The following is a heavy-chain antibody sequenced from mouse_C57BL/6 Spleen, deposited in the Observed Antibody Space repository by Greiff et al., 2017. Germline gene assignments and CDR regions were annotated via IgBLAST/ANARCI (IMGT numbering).Heavy chain of an antibody. D-gene: IGHD4-1*01. V-gene: IGHV3-6*01. CDR1: GYSITSGYY. J-gene: IGHJ2*01. Sequence: EVQLQESGPGLVKPSQSLSLTCSVTGYSITSGYYWNWIRQFPRNKLEWMGYISYDGSNNYNPSLKNRISITRDTSKNQFFLKLNSVTTEDTATYYCAREGNWDNFDYWGQGTTLTVSS. CDR3: AREGNWDNFDY. CDR2: ISYDGSN.